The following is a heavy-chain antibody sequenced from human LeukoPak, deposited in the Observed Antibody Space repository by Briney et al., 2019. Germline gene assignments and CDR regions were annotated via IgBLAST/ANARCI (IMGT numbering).Heavy chain of an antibody. CDR2: IYYSGST. CDR1: GGSISSSSYY. V-gene: IGHV4-39*07. D-gene: IGHD3-16*01. Sequence: SETLSLTCTVSGGSISSSSYYWGWIRQPPGKGLEWIGSIYYSGSTYYNPSLKSRVTISVDTSKNQFSLKLRSVTAADTAVYYCARVGANLGDSDYWGQGTLVTVSS. CDR3: ARVGANLGDSDY. J-gene: IGHJ4*02.